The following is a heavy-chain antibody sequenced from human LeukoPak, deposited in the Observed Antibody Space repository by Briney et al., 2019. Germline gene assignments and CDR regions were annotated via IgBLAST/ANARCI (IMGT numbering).Heavy chain of an antibody. CDR3: ARGVVVVVAARVYYYYYMDV. J-gene: IGHJ6*03. D-gene: IGHD2-15*01. CDR2: INHSGST. Sequence: SETLSLTCAVYGGSFSGYYWSWIRQPPGKGLEWIGEINHSGSTNYNPSLKSRVTISVDTSKNQFSLKLSSVTAADTAVYCCARGVVVVVAARVYYYYYMDVWGKGTTVTVSS. CDR1: GGSFSGYY. V-gene: IGHV4-34*01.